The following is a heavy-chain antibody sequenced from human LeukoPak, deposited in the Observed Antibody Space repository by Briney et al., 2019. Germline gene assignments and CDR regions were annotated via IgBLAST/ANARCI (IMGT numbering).Heavy chain of an antibody. CDR3: TRSDRDGYECEAFDI. CDR2: ISSSVGCI. V-gene: IGHV3-21*01. J-gene: IGHJ3*02. D-gene: IGHD5-24*01. Sequence: GGSLRLSCAASGFTFSSYSMNWVRQAPGKGLEWVSSISSSVGCIYYADSVKGRFTISRDNAKNSLHLQMNSLRAEDTAVYYCTRSDRDGYECEAFDIWGQGTMVTISS. CDR1: GFTFSSYS.